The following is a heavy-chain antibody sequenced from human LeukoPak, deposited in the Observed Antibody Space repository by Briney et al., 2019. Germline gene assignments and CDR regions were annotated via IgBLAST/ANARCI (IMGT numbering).Heavy chain of an antibody. V-gene: IGHV1-2*02. D-gene: IGHD2-21*01. CDR1: GYTFTGYY. CDR2: INPNSGGT. Sequence: ASVKVSCKASGYTFTGYYMHWVRQAPGQGLEWMGWINPNSGGTNYAQKFQGRVTMTRDTSISTAYMDMSSLRSDDTAVYYCARDRVIDSRWGFDPWGQGTLVTVSS. J-gene: IGHJ5*02. CDR3: ARDRVIDSRWGFDP.